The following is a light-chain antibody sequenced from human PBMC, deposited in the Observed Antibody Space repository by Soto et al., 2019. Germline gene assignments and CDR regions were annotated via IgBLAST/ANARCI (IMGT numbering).Light chain of an antibody. CDR2: EVS. CDR1: SSDVGSYNF. V-gene: IGLV2-14*01. J-gene: IGLJ1*01. CDR3: SSYAGSSTYL. Sequence: QSVLTQPASVSGSPGQSITISCTGTSSDVGSYNFVSWYQHHPGKAPKLIIYEVSNRPSGVSNRFSGSKSGNTASLTISGLQADDEADYYCSSYAGSSTYLFGSATKVTVL.